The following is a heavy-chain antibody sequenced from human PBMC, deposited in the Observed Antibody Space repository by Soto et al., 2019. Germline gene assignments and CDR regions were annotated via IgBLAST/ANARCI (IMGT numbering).Heavy chain of an antibody. CDR3: ARGSTLTPGWASAYYYGMDF. D-gene: IGHD4-17*01. Sequence: PGGSLRLSCAASGFTFSSYWMSWVRQAPGKGLEWVANIKQDGSEKYYVDSVKGRFTISRDNAKNSLYLQMNSLRAEDTAVYYCARGSTLTPGWASAYYYGMDFWAKGPRSPSP. J-gene: IGHJ6*02. V-gene: IGHV3-7*03. CDR1: GFTFSSYW. CDR2: IKQDGSEK.